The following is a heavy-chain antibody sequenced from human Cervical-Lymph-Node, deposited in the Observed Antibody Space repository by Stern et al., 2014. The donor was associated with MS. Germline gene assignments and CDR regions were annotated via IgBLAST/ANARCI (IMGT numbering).Heavy chain of an antibody. J-gene: IGHJ4*02. D-gene: IGHD3-10*01. CDR2: IRSKAYGGTT. V-gene: IGHV3-49*05. CDR1: GFTFGDYG. Sequence: EVQLLQSGGALVKPGRSLRLSCVASGFTFGDYGMRWFRQAPGKGLEWVGLIRSKAYGGTTEYAASVEGRFSISRDDSRHIAYLQMNSLKTEDTAVYYCTRFTMVESWIEYYFDYWGQGTQVTVSS. CDR3: TRFTMVESWIEYYFDY.